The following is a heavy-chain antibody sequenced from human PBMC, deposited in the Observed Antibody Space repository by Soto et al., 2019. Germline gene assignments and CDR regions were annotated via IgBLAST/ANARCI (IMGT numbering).Heavy chain of an antibody. Sequence: GGSLRLSCAASGFTFSSYSMNWVRQAPGKGLEWVSYISSSSSTIYYADSVKGRFTISRDNAKNSLYLQMNSLRAEDTAVYYCASQRSEWLLIASWGQATLVTVSS. J-gene: IGHJ4*02. CDR2: ISSSSSTI. D-gene: IGHD5-12*01. CDR3: ASQRSEWLLIAS. CDR1: GFTFSSYS. V-gene: IGHV3-48*01.